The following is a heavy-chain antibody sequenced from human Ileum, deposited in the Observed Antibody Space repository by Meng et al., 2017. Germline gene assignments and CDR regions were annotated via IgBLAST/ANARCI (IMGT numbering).Heavy chain of an antibody. J-gene: IGHJ6*02. CDR2: VRKKIHSYST. CDR3: ARGCGSRELVGGACFYGMDV. D-gene: IGHD3-10*01. CDR1: GFTSSDHY. V-gene: IGHV3-72*01. Sequence: GESLKISCAASGFTSSDHYMDWVRQVPGKGLEWVARVRKKIHSYSTEYAASVIGRFTVSAGDSKNSVYLQMNSLKGEDTAVYYCARGCGSRELVGGACFYGMDVWGQGTTVTVSS.